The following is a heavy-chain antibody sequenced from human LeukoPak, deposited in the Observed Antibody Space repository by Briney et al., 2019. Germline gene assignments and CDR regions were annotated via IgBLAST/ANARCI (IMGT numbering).Heavy chain of an antibody. CDR3: TRESGAFSPFGF. Sequence: KPSETLSLTCTVSGGSISSSTYYWGWIRQPPGKGLEWIGEVHLSGATNYNPSLESRVSMSIDKSKNHLSLEVTSVTAADTAIYYCTRESGAFSPFGFWGQGTLLTVSS. J-gene: IGHJ4*02. D-gene: IGHD1-26*01. CDR1: GGSISSSTYY. V-gene: IGHV4-39*07. CDR2: VHLSGAT.